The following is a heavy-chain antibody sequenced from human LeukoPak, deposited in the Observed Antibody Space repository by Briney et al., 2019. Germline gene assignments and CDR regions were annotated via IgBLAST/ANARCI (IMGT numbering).Heavy chain of an antibody. V-gene: IGHV5-51*01. CDR1: GYSFANYW. CDR2: IYPGDSDT. D-gene: IGHD5-18*01. Sequence: GESLKISCKVSGYSFANYWIGWVRQMPGKGPEWMGIIYPGDSDTRYSPSFQGQVTISADKSISTAYLQWSSLKASDTAMYYCARHLRLWQNWFDPWGQGTLVTVSS. J-gene: IGHJ5*02. CDR3: ARHLRLWQNWFDP.